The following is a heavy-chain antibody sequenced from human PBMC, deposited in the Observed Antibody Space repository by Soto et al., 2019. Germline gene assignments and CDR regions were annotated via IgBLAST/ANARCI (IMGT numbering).Heavy chain of an antibody. CDR3: ARDAHGMDV. J-gene: IGHJ6*02. CDR2: IWYDGSNK. Sequence: VQLVESGGGVVQPGRSLRLSCAASGFTFSDYDMHWVRQAPGKGLEWVAVIWYDGSNKYYADSVKGRFTISRDNSKNTLYLQMNSLRAEDTAVYYCARDAHGMDVWGQGTTVTVSS. V-gene: IGHV3-33*01. CDR1: GFTFSDYD.